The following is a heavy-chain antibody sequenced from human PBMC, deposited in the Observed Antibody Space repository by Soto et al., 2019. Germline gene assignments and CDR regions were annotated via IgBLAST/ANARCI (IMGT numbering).Heavy chain of an antibody. V-gene: IGHV4-59*01. J-gene: IGHJ5*02. CDR1: GGCSSSYY. D-gene: IGHD3-10*01. Sequence: PSETLSLTGTVSGGCSSSYYGSWIRQPPGKGLEWIGYIYYSGSTNYNPSLKSRVTISVDTSKNQFSLKLSSVTAADTAVYYCATLSQGSGSGWFDPWGQGTLVTVSS. CDR2: IYYSGST. CDR3: ATLSQGSGSGWFDP.